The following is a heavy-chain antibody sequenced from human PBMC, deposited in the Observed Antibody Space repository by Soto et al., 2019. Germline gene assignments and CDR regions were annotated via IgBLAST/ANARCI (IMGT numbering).Heavy chain of an antibody. CDR1: GYTFTSYA. CDR3: ASGGLGDILTGYMSVWIYFDY. D-gene: IGHD3-9*01. Sequence: GASVKVSCKASGYTFTSYAMHWVRQAPGQRLEWMGWINAGNGNTKYSQKFQGRVTITRDTSASTAYMELSSLRSEDTAVYYCASGGLGDILTGYMSVWIYFDYWGQGTLVTVSS. V-gene: IGHV1-3*01. CDR2: INAGNGNT. J-gene: IGHJ4*02.